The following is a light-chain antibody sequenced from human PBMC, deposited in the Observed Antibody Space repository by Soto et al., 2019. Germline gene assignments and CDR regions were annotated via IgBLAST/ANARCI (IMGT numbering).Light chain of an antibody. CDR3: QQRSSRPPSFT. J-gene: IGKJ3*01. CDR2: DAS. CDR1: QSVGSY. V-gene: IGKV3-11*01. Sequence: EIVLTQSPATLSLSPGERATLSCRASQSVGSYLAWYQQTPGQAPRLLIYDASSRATGIPARFSGAGSGKDFTLTSSSLEPEDFGVYYCQQRSSRPPSFTFGPGTRVDIK.